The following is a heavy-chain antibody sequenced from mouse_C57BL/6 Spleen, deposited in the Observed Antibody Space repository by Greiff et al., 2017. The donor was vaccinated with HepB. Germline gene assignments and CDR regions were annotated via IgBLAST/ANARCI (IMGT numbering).Heavy chain of an antibody. Sequence: EVQLQQSGPELVKPGASVKISCKASGYTFTDYYMNWVKQSHGKSLEWIGDINPNNGGTSYNQKFKGKATLTVDKSSSTAYMELRRLTSEDSAVYYCARSDGYYDYWGQGTTLTVSS. D-gene: IGHD2-3*01. V-gene: IGHV1-26*01. J-gene: IGHJ2*01. CDR3: ARSDGYYDY. CDR1: GYTFTDYY. CDR2: INPNNGGT.